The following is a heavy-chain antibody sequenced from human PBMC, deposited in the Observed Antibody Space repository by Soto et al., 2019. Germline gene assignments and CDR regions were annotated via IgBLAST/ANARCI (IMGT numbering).Heavy chain of an antibody. CDR2: ISYDGSDK. J-gene: IGHJ4*02. CDR3: ANDSGRGSADYYFDY. Sequence: VGSLRLSCAASGFTFSSYGMHWIRQAPGKGLEWVAVISYDGSDKHVADSVKGRFTISRNKSKNTLYLQMNSLRAEDTAVYYCANDSGRGSADYYFDYWGQGTLVTVSS. CDR1: GFTFSSYG. D-gene: IGHD3-10*01. V-gene: IGHV3-30*18.